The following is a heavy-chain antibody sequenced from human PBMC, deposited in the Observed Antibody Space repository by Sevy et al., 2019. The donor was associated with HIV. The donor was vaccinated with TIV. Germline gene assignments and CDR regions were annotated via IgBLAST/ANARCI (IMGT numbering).Heavy chain of an antibody. Sequence: ASVKVSCKASGYTFTNYHITWVRQAPGQGLEWMGWITANNGNTNYAQRLQGRVTMTTDTSTNTAYMELRSLKSDEKAGYYYARAPRVRQGPGEYFRHWGQGTLVTVSS. CDR1: GYTFTNYH. D-gene: IGHD6-6*01. J-gene: IGHJ1*01. CDR2: ITANNGNT. CDR3: ARAPRVRQGPGEYFRH. V-gene: IGHV1-18*01.